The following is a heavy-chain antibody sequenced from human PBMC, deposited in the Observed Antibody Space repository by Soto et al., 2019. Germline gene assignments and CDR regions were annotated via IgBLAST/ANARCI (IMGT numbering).Heavy chain of an antibody. V-gene: IGHV3-23*01. D-gene: IGHD1-26*01. J-gene: IGHJ4*02. CDR2: ISSSGGKT. CDR1: GFTFSASA. Sequence: EVQLLESGGGLVQPGGSLRLSCAASGFTFSASARTWVRRAPGKGLEWVSTISSSGGKTHYADSVKGRFTISRDNSKNTLFLQLNCLRAEDTAVYYCAEDQKWEVPYYIDYWGQGTRVTVSS. CDR3: AEDQKWEVPYYIDY.